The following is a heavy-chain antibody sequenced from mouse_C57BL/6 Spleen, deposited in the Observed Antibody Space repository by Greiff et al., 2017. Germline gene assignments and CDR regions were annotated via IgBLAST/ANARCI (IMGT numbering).Heavy chain of an antibody. Sequence: EVMLVESGGGLVKPGGSLKLSCAASGFTFSDYGMHWVRQAPEKGLEWVAYVSSGSSTIDYADTVKGRFTISRDNAKNTLFLQMTSLRSEDTAMYYCASYDGYYYYAMDYWGQGTSVTVSS. J-gene: IGHJ4*01. CDR3: ASYDGYYYYAMDY. CDR2: VSSGSSTI. CDR1: GFTFSDYG. V-gene: IGHV5-17*01. D-gene: IGHD2-3*01.